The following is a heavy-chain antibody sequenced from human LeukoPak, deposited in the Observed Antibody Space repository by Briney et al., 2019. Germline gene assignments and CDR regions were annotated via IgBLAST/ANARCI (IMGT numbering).Heavy chain of an antibody. D-gene: IGHD1-1*01. CDR1: GFTFSNYA. J-gene: IGHJ5*02. CDR2: LTGNGDIT. CDR3: AKRGNTISFFDP. Sequence: GGSLRLSCAASGFTFSNYAMYWVRQAPGKGLEWVSGLTGNGDITYYTDSVKGRFTISRDNSKNTLYLEMNNLRAEGTALYYCAKRGNTISFFDPWGQGTLVTVSS. V-gene: IGHV3-23*01.